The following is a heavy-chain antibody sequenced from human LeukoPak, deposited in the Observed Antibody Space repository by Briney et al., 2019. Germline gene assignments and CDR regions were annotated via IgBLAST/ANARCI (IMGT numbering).Heavy chain of an antibody. V-gene: IGHV4-59*01. Sequence: SETLSLTCTVSGGSISSYYWSWIRQPPGKGLEWIGYIYYSGSTNYNPSLKSRVTISVDTSKNQFSLKLSSVTAADTAVYHCARSGYYDIVTGYYTGGTHFDYWGQGTLVTVSS. J-gene: IGHJ4*02. D-gene: IGHD3-9*01. CDR1: GGSISSYY. CDR3: ARSGYYDIVTGYYTGGTHFDY. CDR2: IYYSGST.